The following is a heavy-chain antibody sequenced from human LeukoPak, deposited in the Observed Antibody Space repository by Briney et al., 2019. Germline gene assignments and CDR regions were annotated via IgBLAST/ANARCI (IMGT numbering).Heavy chain of an antibody. J-gene: IGHJ4*02. CDR1: GFTFSSSA. V-gene: IGHV3-23*01. CDR3: ATVRHYFDY. CDR2: ISASGGST. Sequence: GGSLRLSCAASGFTFSSSAMSWVRQVPGKGLEWVSGISASGGSTYYADSVRGRFTISRDNSKNTLYVQMNSLRDEDTAVYYCATVRHYFDYWGQGTLVTVSS. D-gene: IGHD4-17*01.